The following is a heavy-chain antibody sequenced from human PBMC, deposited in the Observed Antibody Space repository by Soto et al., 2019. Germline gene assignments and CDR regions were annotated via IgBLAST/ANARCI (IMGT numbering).Heavy chain of an antibody. J-gene: IGHJ6*02. V-gene: IGHV5-10-1*01. D-gene: IGHD6-13*01. CDR2: IDPSDSYT. Sequence: GESLKISCKGSGYTFTSYWISWVRQIPGKGLEWMGRIDPSDSYTNYSPSFQGHVTISADKSISTAYLQWSSLKASDTAMYYCARPGPIAAAGSRYYYYGMEVWGQGTTVTVSS. CDR3: ARPGPIAAAGSRYYYYGMEV. CDR1: GYTFTSYW.